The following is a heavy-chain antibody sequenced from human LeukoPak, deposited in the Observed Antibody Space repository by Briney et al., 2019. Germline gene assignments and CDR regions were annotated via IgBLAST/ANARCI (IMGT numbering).Heavy chain of an antibody. Sequence: GGSLRLSCAASGFTFSSYDMHWVRQAPGKGLEWVAFISYNGANEHYADSVKGRFTISRDNSRNTLYLQMKSLRVEDTALYYCANERGNYYFDYWGQGVLVTVSS. CDR1: GFTFSSYD. CDR2: ISYNGANE. CDR3: ANERGNYYFDY. V-gene: IGHV3-30*18. D-gene: IGHD1-1*01. J-gene: IGHJ4*02.